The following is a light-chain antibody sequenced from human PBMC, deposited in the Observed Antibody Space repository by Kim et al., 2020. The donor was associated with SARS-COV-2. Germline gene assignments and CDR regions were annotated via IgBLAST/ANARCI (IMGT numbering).Light chain of an antibody. Sequence: RVTLPCSGSSSNSGAGYDVHWYQQLPGTAPKLLIYGNSNRPSGVPDRFSGSKSGTSASLAITGLQAEDEADFYCQSYDSSLSGVVFGGGTQLTVL. J-gene: IGLJ2*01. CDR1: SSNSGAGYD. CDR2: GNS. V-gene: IGLV1-40*01. CDR3: QSYDSSLSGVV.